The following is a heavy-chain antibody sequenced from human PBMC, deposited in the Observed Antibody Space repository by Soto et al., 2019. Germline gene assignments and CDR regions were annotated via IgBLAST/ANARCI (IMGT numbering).Heavy chain of an antibody. CDR3: ASEIAVAVDYYYGMDV. V-gene: IGHV3-11*01. CDR1: GFTFSDYY. Sequence: LRLSCAASGFTFSDYYMSWIRQAPGKGLEWVSYISSSGSTIYYADSVKGRFTIYRDNAKNSLYLQMNSLRAEDTAVYYCASEIAVAVDYYYGMDVWGQGTTVTVSS. D-gene: IGHD6-19*01. CDR2: ISSSGSTI. J-gene: IGHJ6*02.